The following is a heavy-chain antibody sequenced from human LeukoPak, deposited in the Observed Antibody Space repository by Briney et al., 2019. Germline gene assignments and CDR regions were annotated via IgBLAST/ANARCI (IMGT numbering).Heavy chain of an antibody. CDR2: INHSGST. D-gene: IGHD3-9*01. Sequence: PSETLSLTCAVYGGSFSGYYWSWIRQPPGKGLEWIGEINHSGSTNYNPSLKSRVTISVDTSKNQFSLKLSSVTAADTAVYYCARGQWFSYFDWRHDAFDIWGQGTMVTVSS. CDR3: ARGQWFSYFDWRHDAFDI. V-gene: IGHV4-34*01. J-gene: IGHJ3*02. CDR1: GGSFSGYY.